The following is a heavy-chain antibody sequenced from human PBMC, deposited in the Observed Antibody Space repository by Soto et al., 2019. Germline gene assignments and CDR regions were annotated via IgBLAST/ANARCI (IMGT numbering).Heavy chain of an antibody. CDR2: INHSGVT. V-gene: IGHV4-34*01. J-gene: IGHJ6*04. D-gene: IGHD6-19*01. CDR1: GGSFSGYY. CDR3: ARFSGSYSSAMDV. Sequence: QVQLQQWGAGLLKPSGTLSLTCAVYGGSFSGYYWSWIRQPPGKGLEWIGEINHSGVTNYKPSLKRRFTLPVDTSKNQFPLQRKSLTAADTALFYCARFSGSYSSAMDVGGKGSTVTVSS.